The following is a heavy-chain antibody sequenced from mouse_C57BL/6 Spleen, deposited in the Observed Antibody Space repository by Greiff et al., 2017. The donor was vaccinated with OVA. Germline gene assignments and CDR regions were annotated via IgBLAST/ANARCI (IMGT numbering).Heavy chain of an antibody. J-gene: IGHJ3*01. CDR3: ARQDSNYAWFAY. CDR2: ISSGGSYT. D-gene: IGHD2-5*01. V-gene: IGHV5-6*01. CDR1: GFTFSSYG. Sequence: EVMLVESGGDLVKPGGSLKLSCAASGFTFSSYGMSWVRQTPDKRLEWVATISSGGSYTYYPDSVKGRFTISRDNAKNTLYLQMSSLKSEDTAMYYCARQDSNYAWFAYWGQGTLVTVSA.